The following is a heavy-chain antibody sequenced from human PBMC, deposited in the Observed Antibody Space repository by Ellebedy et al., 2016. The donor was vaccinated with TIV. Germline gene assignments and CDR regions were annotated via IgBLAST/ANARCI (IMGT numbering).Heavy chain of an antibody. CDR3: ARGYCSGGSCHFDY. V-gene: IGHV4-4*07. Sequence: SETLSLXXTVSGGSITSYYWTWIRQPAGKGLEWIGRSGSTNYNPSLKSRVTMSVDTSKNQFFLKLSSVTAADTAVYYSARGYCSGGSCHFDYWGQGTLVTVSS. CDR2: SGST. J-gene: IGHJ4*02. CDR1: GGSITSYY. D-gene: IGHD2-15*01.